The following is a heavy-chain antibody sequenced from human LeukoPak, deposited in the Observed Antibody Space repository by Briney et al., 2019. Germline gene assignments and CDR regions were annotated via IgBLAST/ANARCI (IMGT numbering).Heavy chain of an antibody. CDR1: GGSISSYY. CDR3: ASGYSGYDLIPRFDY. Sequence: PSETLSLTCTVSGGSISSYYWSWIRQPPGKGLEWIGYIYYSGSTNYNPSLKSRVTISVDTSKNQFSLKLSSVTAADTAVYYCASGYSGYDLIPRFDYWGQGTLVTVSS. V-gene: IGHV4-59*08. J-gene: IGHJ4*02. CDR2: IYYSGST. D-gene: IGHD5-12*01.